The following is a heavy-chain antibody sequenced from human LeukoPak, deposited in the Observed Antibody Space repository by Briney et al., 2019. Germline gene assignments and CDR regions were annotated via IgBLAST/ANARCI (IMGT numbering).Heavy chain of an antibody. CDR3: AREELIYDILTGYYNGQSFDY. CDR1: GFTFSSYA. V-gene: IGHV3-21*01. Sequence: PGGSLRLSCAASGFTFSSYAMNWVRQAPGKGLEWVSGISNSGGNTYYADSVKGRFTISRDNAKNSLYLQMNSLRAEDTAVYYCAREELIYDILTGYYNGQSFDYWGQGTLVTVSS. CDR2: ISNSGGNT. J-gene: IGHJ4*02. D-gene: IGHD3-9*01.